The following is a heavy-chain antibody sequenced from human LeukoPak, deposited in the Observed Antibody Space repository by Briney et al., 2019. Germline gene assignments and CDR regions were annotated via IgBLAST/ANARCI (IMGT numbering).Heavy chain of an antibody. CDR3: AKDSPSCSGGTCYADF. D-gene: IGHD2-15*01. V-gene: IGHV3-23*01. CDR1: GFTFSSYA. CDR2: VTGSGAST. Sequence: GGSLRLSCAASGFTFSSYAMSWVRQAPGKGLEWGSAVTGSGASTYYADSVKGRFTISRDNSKNTLYLQMNSLRAEDTAVYYCAKDSPSCSGGTCYADFWGQGTLVTVSS. J-gene: IGHJ4*02.